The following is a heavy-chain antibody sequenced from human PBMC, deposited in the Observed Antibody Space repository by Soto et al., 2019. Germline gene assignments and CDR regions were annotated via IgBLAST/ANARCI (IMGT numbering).Heavy chain of an antibody. D-gene: IGHD2-2*01. CDR2: INSDGSST. V-gene: IGHV3-74*01. CDR1: GFTFSIYW. Sequence: SLRLSCAASGFTFSIYWMHWVRQAPGKGLVWVSRINSDGSSTSYADSVKGRFTISRDNAKNTLYLQMNSLRAEDTAVYYCARGCISTSCYLPYWGQGTLVTVSS. CDR3: ARGCISTSCYLPY. J-gene: IGHJ4*02.